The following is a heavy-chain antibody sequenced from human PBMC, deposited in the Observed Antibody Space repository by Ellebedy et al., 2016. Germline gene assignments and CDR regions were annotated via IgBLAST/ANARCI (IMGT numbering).Heavy chain of an antibody. CDR3: ARDSADSYGAHYLEY. CDR1: GDSVSSNTVS. D-gene: IGHD5-18*01. CDR2: ILFRSKWYN. V-gene: IGHV6-1*01. Sequence: SQTLSLTCDISGDSVSSNTVSWHWIRQSPSRGLEWLGRILFRSKWYNENAIFVKSRMTMSADTSKNQFSVHLNSVTPEDTAVYFCARDSADSYGAHYLEYWGQGILVTVSS. J-gene: IGHJ4*02.